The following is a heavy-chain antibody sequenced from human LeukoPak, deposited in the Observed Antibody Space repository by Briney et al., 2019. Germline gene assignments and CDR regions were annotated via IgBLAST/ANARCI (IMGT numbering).Heavy chain of an antibody. D-gene: IGHD1-26*01. CDR3: ARRGHSGSYYTFDC. V-gene: IGHV4-38-2*01. CDR2: IYHSGST. CDR1: GYCISSGYY. J-gene: IGHJ4*02. Sequence: SETLSLTCAVSGYCISSGYYWGWIRQPPGKGLEWIGSIYHSGSTYYNPSLKSRVTISVDTSKNQFSLKLSSVAAADTAVYYCARRGHSGSYYTFDCWGQGTLVTVSS.